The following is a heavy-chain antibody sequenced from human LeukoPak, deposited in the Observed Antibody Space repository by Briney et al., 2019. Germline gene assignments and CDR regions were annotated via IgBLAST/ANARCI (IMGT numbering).Heavy chain of an antibody. D-gene: IGHD2-15*01. CDR3: ARHDLGGSSPFDY. CDR1: GFTFTNYY. Sequence: ASVKVSCKTSGFTFTNYYMHWVRQAPGQGLEWMGIINPSGTSTTYAQKFQGRVTMTRDTSTSTDFMELSSLSSEDTAVYYCARHDLGGSSPFDYWGLGSPVTVSS. V-gene: IGHV1-46*01. J-gene: IGHJ4*02. CDR2: INPSGTST.